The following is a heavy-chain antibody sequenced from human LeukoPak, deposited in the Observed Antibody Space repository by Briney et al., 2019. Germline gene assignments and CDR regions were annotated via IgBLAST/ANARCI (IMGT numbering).Heavy chain of an antibody. CDR1: GGTFSSYA. J-gene: IGHJ6*02. V-gene: IGHV1-69*13. CDR2: IIPIFGIA. CDR3: GSSSSSSLYYYNYYRKDR. Sequence: SVTVSCTASGGTFSSYAISWVRQAPGQGLEWMGGIIPIFGIANYAQKFQGRVTITADESPSTAYMELSSLRSEATAVYYGGSSSSSSLYYYNYYRKDRRGRGATVTGSS. D-gene: IGHD6-6*01.